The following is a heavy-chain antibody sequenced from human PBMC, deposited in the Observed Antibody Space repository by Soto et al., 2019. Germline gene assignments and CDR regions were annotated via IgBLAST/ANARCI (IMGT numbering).Heavy chain of an antibody. CDR2: IYYSGST. Sequence: QLQLQESGPGLVKPSETLSLTCTVSGGSISSSTYYWGWIRQPPGKGLEWIGSIYYSGSTYYNPSLKSRVTISVDTSKNQFSLKLSSVTAADTAVYYCARQGANCSGATCHLAYWGQGTLVTVSS. J-gene: IGHJ4*02. V-gene: IGHV4-39*01. D-gene: IGHD2-15*01. CDR1: GGSISSSTYY. CDR3: ARQGANCSGATCHLAY.